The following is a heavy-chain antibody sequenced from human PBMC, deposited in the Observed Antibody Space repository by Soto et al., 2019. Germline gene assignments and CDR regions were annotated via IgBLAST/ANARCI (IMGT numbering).Heavy chain of an antibody. J-gene: IGHJ5*02. V-gene: IGHV1-8*01. CDR2: MNPNSGNT. CDR1: GYTFTSYD. D-gene: IGHD1-26*01. Sequence: QVQLVQSGAEVKKPGASVKVSCKASGYTFTSYDINWVRQATGQGLEWMGWMNPNSGNTGYAQKFQGRVTMTXXTXIXXAYRELSSLRSEDTAVYYCARGRGGSYSGLGRFDPWGQGTLVTVSS. CDR3: ARGRGGSYSGLGRFDP.